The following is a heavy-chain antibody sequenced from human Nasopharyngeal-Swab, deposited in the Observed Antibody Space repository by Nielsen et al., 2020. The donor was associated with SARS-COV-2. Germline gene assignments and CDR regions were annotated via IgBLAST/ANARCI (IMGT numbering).Heavy chain of an antibody. CDR1: GGSISSSSYY. J-gene: IGHJ4*02. CDR3: ARGSAYSSFDY. V-gene: IGHV4-39*07. Sequence: SETLSLTCTVSGGSISSSSYYWGWIRQPPGKGLEWIGSIYYSGSTYYNPSLKSRVTISVDTSKNQFSLKLSSVTAADTAVYYCARGSAYSSFDYWGQGTLVTVSS. CDR2: IYYSGST. D-gene: IGHD6-13*01.